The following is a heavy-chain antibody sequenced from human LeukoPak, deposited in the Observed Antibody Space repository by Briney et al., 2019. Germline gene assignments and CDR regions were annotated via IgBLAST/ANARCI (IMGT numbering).Heavy chain of an antibody. Sequence: PSETLSLTCTVSGGSISSSRYYWGWIRQPPGRGLEWIGRIYYSGSTDYNPSLKSRVTIAVDTSKNQFSLKLTSVTAADTAAYYCARLTDYWGQGTLVTVSS. CDR1: GGSISSSRYY. J-gene: IGHJ4*02. V-gene: IGHV4-39*01. CDR3: ARLTDY. CDR2: IYYSGST.